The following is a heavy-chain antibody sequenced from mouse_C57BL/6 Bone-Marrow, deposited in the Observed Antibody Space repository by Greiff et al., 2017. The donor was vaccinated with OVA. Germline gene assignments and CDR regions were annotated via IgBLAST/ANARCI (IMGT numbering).Heavy chain of an antibody. CDR2: IDPENGDT. CDR3: TTDGYDRFAY. D-gene: IGHD2-2*01. V-gene: IGHV14-4*01. CDR1: GFNIKDDY. Sequence: EVKLQESGAELVRPGASVKLSCTASGFNIKDDYMHWVKQRPEQGLEWIGWIDPENGDTEYASKFQGKATITADTSSNTAYLQLSSLTSEDTAVYYCTTDGYDRFAYWGQGTLVTVSA. J-gene: IGHJ3*01.